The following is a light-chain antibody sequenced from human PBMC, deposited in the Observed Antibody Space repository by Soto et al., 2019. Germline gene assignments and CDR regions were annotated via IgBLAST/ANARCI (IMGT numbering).Light chain of an antibody. CDR3: QQLNIYPIT. Sequence: DIQLTQSPSFLSASVGDRVTITCRANQAITTYLAWYQQRPGKAPNLLIYDASTLQSGVPSRFSGSGSGTEFTLTISSLQPEDFATYYCQQLNIYPITFGGGTKVDI. CDR2: DAS. V-gene: IGKV1-9*01. J-gene: IGKJ4*01. CDR1: QAITTY.